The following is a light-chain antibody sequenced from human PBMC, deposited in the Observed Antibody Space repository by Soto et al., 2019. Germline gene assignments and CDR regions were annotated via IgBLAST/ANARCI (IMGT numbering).Light chain of an antibody. V-gene: IGKV3-15*01. CDR1: QSVSSN. Sequence: EIVMTQSPATLSVSPGERATLSCRASQSVSSNLAWYQQKPGQAPRLLIYGASTMATGIPARFSGSGSGTEFTPTISSLQSEDFAVYYCQQYNNWPLWTVGQGTKVEI. J-gene: IGKJ1*01. CDR3: QQYNNWPLWT. CDR2: GAS.